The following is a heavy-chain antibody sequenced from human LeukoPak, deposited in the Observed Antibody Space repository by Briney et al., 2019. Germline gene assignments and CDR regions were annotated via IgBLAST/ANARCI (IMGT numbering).Heavy chain of an antibody. D-gene: IGHD2-15*01. Sequence: GGSLRLSCAASGFIFTDYWMNWVRQAPGKGLEWVAMIKYDGIDKKYLDSVKGRFTISRDNAKNSLYLEMNSLRAEDTAVYYCAKASGVVVVAAYDAFDIWGQGTMVTVSS. J-gene: IGHJ3*02. CDR1: GFIFTDYW. CDR3: AKASGVVVVAAYDAFDI. CDR2: IKYDGIDK. V-gene: IGHV3-7*03.